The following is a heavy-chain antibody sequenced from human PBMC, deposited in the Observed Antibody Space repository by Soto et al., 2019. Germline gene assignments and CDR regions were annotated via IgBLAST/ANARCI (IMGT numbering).Heavy chain of an antibody. CDR2: ISSSSSYI. CDR1: GFTFSSYS. CDR3: ARGAMSRDYYYYGMDV. D-gene: IGHD3-10*01. Sequence: EVQLVESGGGLVKPGGSLRLSCAASGFTFSSYSMNWVRQAPGKGLEWVSSISSSSSYIYYADSVKGRFTISRDNAKNSLYLQMNSLRAEDTAVYYCARGAMSRDYYYYGMDVWGQGTTVTVSS. V-gene: IGHV3-21*01. J-gene: IGHJ6*02.